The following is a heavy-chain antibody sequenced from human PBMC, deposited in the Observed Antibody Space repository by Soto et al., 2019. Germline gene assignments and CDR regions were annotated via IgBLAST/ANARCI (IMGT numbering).Heavy chain of an antibody. CDR1: GFTFSSCT. CDR3: SGCSGGACHQNYGMDV. D-gene: IGHD2-15*01. V-gene: IGHV3-21*01. Sequence: EVHLVESGGGLVKPGGSLRLSCAVSGFTFSSCTMNWVRQAPGKGLEWVSSISPSTSHIYYADSVKGRFTISRDNAKNSLFLQINRLIAEDTAVYYCSGCSGGACHQNYGMDVWGQGTTVTVSS. CDR2: ISPSTSHI. J-gene: IGHJ6*02.